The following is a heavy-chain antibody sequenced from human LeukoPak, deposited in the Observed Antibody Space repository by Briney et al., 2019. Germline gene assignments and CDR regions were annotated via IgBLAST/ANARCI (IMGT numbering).Heavy chain of an antibody. CDR3: ARHESSSPSGV. J-gene: IGHJ4*02. V-gene: IGHV3-21*01. D-gene: IGHD6-6*01. CDR2: ISSSSSYI. CDR1: GFTFSSYS. Sequence: GGSLRLSCAASGFTFSSYSMNWVRQAPGKGLEWVSSISSSSSYIYYADSVKGRFTISRDNAKNSLYLQMNSLRAEDTAVYYCARHESSSPSGVWGQGTLVTVSS.